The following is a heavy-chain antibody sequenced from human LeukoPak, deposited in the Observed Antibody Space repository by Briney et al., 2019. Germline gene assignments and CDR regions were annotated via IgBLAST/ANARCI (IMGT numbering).Heavy chain of an antibody. Sequence: GGSLRLSCAASGFTFSSYEMNWVRQAPGKGLEWVSYISSSGSTIYYADSVKGRFTISRDNSKNTLYLQMNSLRAEDTAVYYCAKKRPGYYYYYMDVWGKGTTVTVSS. CDR3: AKKRPGYYYYYMDV. CDR2: ISSSGSTI. CDR1: GFTFSSYE. J-gene: IGHJ6*03. V-gene: IGHV3-48*03. D-gene: IGHD7-27*01.